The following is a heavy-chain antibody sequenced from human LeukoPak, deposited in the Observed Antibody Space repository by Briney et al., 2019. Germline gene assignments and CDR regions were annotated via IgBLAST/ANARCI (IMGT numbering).Heavy chain of an antibody. Sequence: GGSLRLSCAASGFIVNYNYMSWVRQAPGRGLEWVSVIYSGGSTYYADSVKGRFIISRNNSKNMVYLQMKSLRVKDTAVYYCARVKVGITYWFDPWGQGILVTVSS. CDR2: IYSGGST. CDR3: ARVKVGITYWFDP. D-gene: IGHD1-26*01. V-gene: IGHV3-66*01. CDR1: GFIVNYNY. J-gene: IGHJ5*02.